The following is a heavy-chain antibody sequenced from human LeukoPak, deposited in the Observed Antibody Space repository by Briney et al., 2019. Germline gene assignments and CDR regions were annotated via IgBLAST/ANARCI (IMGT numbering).Heavy chain of an antibody. D-gene: IGHD4-17*01. J-gene: IGHJ5*02. Sequence: SVKVSCKASGGTFSNYKITWVRQAPGQGLEWMGRIIPITGMANYAQKFQGRVTITADKPTSTAYMELSSLRSEDTAVYYCARPSSTGWFDPWGQGTLVTVSS. V-gene: IGHV1-69*02. CDR3: ARPSSTGWFDP. CDR1: GGTFSNYK. CDR2: IIPITGMA.